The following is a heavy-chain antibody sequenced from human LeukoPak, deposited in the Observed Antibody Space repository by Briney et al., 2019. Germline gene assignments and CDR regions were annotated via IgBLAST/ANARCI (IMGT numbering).Heavy chain of an antibody. CDR2: ISAYNGNT. D-gene: IGHD4-17*01. V-gene: IGHV1-18*01. CDR3: ARDPGTRDYGDYYFDY. J-gene: IGHJ4*02. Sequence: PGASVKVSCKASGYTFTSYGISSVRQAPGQGLEWMGWISAYNGNTNYAQKLQGRVTMTTDTSTSTAYMELRSLRSDDTAVYYCARDPGTRDYGDYYFDYWGQGTLVTVSS. CDR1: GYTFTSYG.